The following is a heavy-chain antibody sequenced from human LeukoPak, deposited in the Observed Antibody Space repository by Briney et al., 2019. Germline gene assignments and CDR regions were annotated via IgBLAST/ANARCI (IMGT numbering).Heavy chain of an antibody. CDR3: ARQLERRHHYYYGMDV. J-gene: IGHJ6*02. CDR1: GGSISSYY. V-gene: IGHV4-4*07. Sequence: SETLSLTCTVSGGSISSYYWSWIRQPAGKGLEWVGRIYTSGSTNYNPSLKSRVTMSVDTSKNEFSLKLSSVTDADAAVYYCARQLERRHHYYYGMDVWGQGTTVTVSS. CDR2: IYTSGST. D-gene: IGHD1-1*01.